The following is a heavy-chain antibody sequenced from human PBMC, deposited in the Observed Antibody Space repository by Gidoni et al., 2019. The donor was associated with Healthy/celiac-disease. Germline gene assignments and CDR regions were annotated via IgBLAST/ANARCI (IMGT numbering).Heavy chain of an antibody. Sequence: QVQLQQWGAGLLKPSETLSLTCAVYVGSFSGSYWSWIRQPPGKGLEWIGEINHSGSTNYNPSLKSRVTISVETSKNQFSLKMSSVTAADTAVYYCARSGSTTKYYYYYYGMDVWGQGTTVTVSS. V-gene: IGHV4-34*01. CDR1: VGSFSGSY. CDR2: INHSGST. D-gene: IGHD5-12*01. J-gene: IGHJ6*02. CDR3: ARSGSTTKYYYYYYGMDV.